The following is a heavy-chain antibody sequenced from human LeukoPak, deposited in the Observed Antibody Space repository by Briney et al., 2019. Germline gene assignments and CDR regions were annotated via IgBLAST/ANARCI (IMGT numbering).Heavy chain of an antibody. CDR2: VDPEDGET. CDR3: ATSGGYSYGRVDP. CDR1: GYTFTDYY. V-gene: IGHV1-69-2*01. Sequence: ASVKVSCKVSGYTFTDYYMHWVQQAPGKGLEWMGLVDPEDGETIYAEKFQGRVTITADTSTDTAYMELSSLRSEDTAVYYCATSGGYSYGRVDPWGQGTLVTVSS. D-gene: IGHD5-18*01. J-gene: IGHJ5*02.